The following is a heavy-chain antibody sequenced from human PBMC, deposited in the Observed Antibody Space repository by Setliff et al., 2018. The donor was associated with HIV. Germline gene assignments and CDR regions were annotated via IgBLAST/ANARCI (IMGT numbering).Heavy chain of an antibody. J-gene: IGHJ6*03. D-gene: IGHD3-9*01. Sequence: SETLSLTCTVSGGSISSGDYYWSWIRQHPRKGLEWIGYIYYTGSTYYNPSLKSRVSMSVHTSKNQISLSLTSVSAADTAVYFCVRGRIDTYWDYFKEYFFNYIDVWGQGTTVTVS. CDR1: GGSISSGDYY. CDR2: IYYTGST. V-gene: IGHV4-31*02. CDR3: VRGRIDTYWDYFKEYFFNYIDV.